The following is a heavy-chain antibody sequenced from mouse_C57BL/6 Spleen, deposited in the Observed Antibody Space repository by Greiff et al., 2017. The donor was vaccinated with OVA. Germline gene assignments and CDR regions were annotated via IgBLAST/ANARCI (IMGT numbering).Heavy chain of an antibody. CDR2: IRNKANGYTT. D-gene: IGHD1-1*01. J-gene: IGHJ1*03. V-gene: IGHV7-3*01. Sequence: EVKLVESGGGLVQPGGSLSLSCAASGFTFTDYYMSWVRQPPGKALEWLGFIRNKANGYTTEYSASVKGRFTISRDNSQSILYLQMNALRAEDSATYYGARYYYGSSYEYFDVWGTGTTVTVSS. CDR1: GFTFTDYY. CDR3: ARYYYGSSYEYFDV.